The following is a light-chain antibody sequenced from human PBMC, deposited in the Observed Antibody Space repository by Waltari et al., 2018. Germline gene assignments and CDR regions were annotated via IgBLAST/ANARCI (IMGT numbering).Light chain of an antibody. CDR2: DVS. J-gene: IGLJ3*02. CDR3: SSYTSSNYWV. V-gene: IGLV2-14*01. CDR1: SSDVGDDNY. Sequence: QSALTQPASVSGSPGQSITISCTGTSSDVGDDNYVSWYQQHPGKAPKLMIYDVSKRPSGVSNRFSGSKSGNTASLTISGLQAEDEAAYYCSSYTSSNYWVFGGGTKLTVL.